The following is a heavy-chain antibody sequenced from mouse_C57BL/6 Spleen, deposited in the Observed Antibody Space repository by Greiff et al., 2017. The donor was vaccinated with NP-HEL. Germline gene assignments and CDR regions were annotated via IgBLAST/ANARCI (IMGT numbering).Heavy chain of an antibody. V-gene: IGHV1-52*01. Sequence: VQLQQPGAELVRPGSSVKLSCKASGYTFTSYWMHWVKQRPIQGLEWIGNIDPSDSETHYNQKFKDKATLTVDKSSSTAYMQLSSLTSEDSAVYYCARDEYDPSWFAYWGQGTLVTVSA. CDR3: ARDEYDPSWFAY. CDR1: GYTFTSYW. D-gene: IGHD2-4*01. CDR2: IDPSDSET. J-gene: IGHJ3*01.